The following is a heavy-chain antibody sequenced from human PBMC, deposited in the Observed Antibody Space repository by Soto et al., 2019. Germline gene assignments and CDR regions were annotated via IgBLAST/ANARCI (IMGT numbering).Heavy chain of an antibody. CDR3: AKDLEEIVIVPAADP. Sequence: EVQLLESGGGLVQPGGSLRLSCAASGFSFSSYAMSWVRQAPWKGMEWVSAISGSGGSTYYADSVKGRFTISRDNSKNTLYLQMNSLTAEDTAVSYCAKDLEEIVIVPAADPWGQGTLVTVSS. CDR1: GFSFSSYA. D-gene: IGHD2-2*01. V-gene: IGHV3-23*01. J-gene: IGHJ5*02. CDR2: ISGSGGST.